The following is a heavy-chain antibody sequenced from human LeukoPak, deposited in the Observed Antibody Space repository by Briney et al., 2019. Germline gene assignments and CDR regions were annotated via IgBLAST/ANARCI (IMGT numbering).Heavy chain of an antibody. V-gene: IGHV4-61*02. Sequence: SETLSLTCTVSGYSISSGYYWGWIRQPAGKGLEWIGRIYTSGSTNYNPSLKSRVTISVDTSKNQFSLKLSSVTAADTAVYYCAREMATVNYYFDYWGQGTLVTVSS. CDR2: IYTSGST. CDR3: AREMATVNYYFDY. D-gene: IGHD5-24*01. J-gene: IGHJ4*02. CDR1: GYSISSGYY.